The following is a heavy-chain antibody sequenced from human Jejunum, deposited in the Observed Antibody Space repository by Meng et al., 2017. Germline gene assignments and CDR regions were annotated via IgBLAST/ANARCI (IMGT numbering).Heavy chain of an antibody. V-gene: IGHV3-23*01. CDR1: GFTFSSSS. J-gene: IGHJ4*02. Sequence: GESLKISCAASGFTFSSSSMSWVRQAPGKGPEWVSTFTGTTTSTYYADSVKGRFTISRDNSKNTLYLQMNSLRAEDTAVYYCAKLTSLWGQGTLVTVSS. CDR3: AKLTSL. D-gene: IGHD3-16*01. CDR2: FTGTTTST.